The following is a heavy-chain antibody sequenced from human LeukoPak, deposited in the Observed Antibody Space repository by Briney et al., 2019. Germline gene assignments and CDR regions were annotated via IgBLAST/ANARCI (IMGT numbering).Heavy chain of an antibody. CDR1: GFTVSSNY. Sequence: PGGSLRLSCAASGFTVSSNYMSWVRQAPGKGLEWVSVIYSGGSTYYADSVKGRFTISRDNSKNTLYLQMNSLRAEDTAVYYCARERDYGDTWYFDHWGQGTLVTVSS. V-gene: IGHV3-53*01. CDR2: IYSGGST. CDR3: ARERDYGDTWYFDH. D-gene: IGHD4-17*01. J-gene: IGHJ4*02.